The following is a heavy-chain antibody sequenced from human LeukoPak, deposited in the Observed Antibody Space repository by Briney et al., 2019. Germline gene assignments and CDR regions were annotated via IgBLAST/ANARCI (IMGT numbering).Heavy chain of an antibody. CDR1: GFTFSSYS. D-gene: IGHD3-3*01. CDR2: IKQDGSEK. J-gene: IGHJ4*02. V-gene: IGHV3-7*01. CDR3: ARRKRITIFGVVIAKDVFDY. Sequence: GGSLRLSCAASGFTFSSYSMNWARQAPGKGLEWVANIKQDGSEKYYVDSVKGRFTISRDNAKNSLYLQMNSLRAEDTAVYYCARRKRITIFGVVIAKDVFDYWGQGTLVTVSS.